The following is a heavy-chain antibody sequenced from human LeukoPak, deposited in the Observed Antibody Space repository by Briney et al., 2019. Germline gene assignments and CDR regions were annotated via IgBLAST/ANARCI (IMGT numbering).Heavy chain of an antibody. Sequence: SVKVSYKASGGTFSSYAISWVRQAPGQGLEWMGGIIPIFGTANYAQKFQGRVTITADKSTSTAYMELSSLRSEDTAVYYCAREHYYGSGSYYYYYYGMDVWGQGTTVTVSS. CDR1: GGTFSSYA. J-gene: IGHJ6*02. D-gene: IGHD3-10*01. CDR3: AREHYYGSGSYYYYYYGMDV. V-gene: IGHV1-69*06. CDR2: IIPIFGTA.